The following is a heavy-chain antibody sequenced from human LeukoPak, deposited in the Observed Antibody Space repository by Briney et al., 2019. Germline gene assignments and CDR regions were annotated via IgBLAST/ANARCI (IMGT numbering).Heavy chain of an antibody. CDR1: GFTFSNFA. J-gene: IGHJ4*02. CDR2: IKNNGATT. CDR3: AKVYHDSGCLIDY. Sequence: GGSLRLSCAASGFTFSNFAMTWVRQAPGKGLEWVSTIKNNGATTDYADSVKGRFTISRDNSKNTLYLQMNSLRAEDTAVYYCAKVYHDSGCLIDYWGQGTLVTVSS. D-gene: IGHD6-19*01. V-gene: IGHV3-23*01.